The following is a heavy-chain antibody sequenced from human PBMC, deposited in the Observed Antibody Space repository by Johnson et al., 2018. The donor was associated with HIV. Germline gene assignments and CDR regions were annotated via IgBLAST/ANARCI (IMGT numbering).Heavy chain of an antibody. V-gene: IGHV3-13*01. CDR1: GFTFSSYD. D-gene: IGHD6-19*01. J-gene: IGHJ3*02. Sequence: VQLVESGGGVVQPGKSLRLSCAASGFTFSSYDMHWVRQATGKGLEWVSAIGTAGDTYYPGSVKGRFTISRENAKNTLYLQMNSLRAEDTAVYYCARASHSSGWYGRLGDAFDIWGQGTVVTVSS. CDR2: IGTAGDT. CDR3: ARASHSSGWYGRLGDAFDI.